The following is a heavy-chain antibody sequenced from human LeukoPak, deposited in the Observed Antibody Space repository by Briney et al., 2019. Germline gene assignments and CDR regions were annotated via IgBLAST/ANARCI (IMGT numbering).Heavy chain of an antibody. D-gene: IGHD3-3*01. CDR2: ISAYNGNT. Sequence: ASVKVSCKASGYTFTNYGISWVRQAPGQGLEWMGWISAYNGNTNYAQKLQGRVTMTTDTSTSTAYMELRSLRSDDTAVYYCARLGIFGVLWGWFDPWGQGTLVTVSS. CDR3: ARLGIFGVLWGWFDP. CDR1: GYTFTNYG. V-gene: IGHV1-18*01. J-gene: IGHJ5*02.